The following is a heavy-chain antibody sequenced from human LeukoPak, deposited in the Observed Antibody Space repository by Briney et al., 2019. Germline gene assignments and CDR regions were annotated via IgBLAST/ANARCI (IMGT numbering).Heavy chain of an antibody. V-gene: IGHV1-18*01. CDR2: ISTYYGNT. Sequence: ASVKVSCKASGYTFTSYGISWVRQAPGQGLEWMGWISTYYGNTNYAQKLQGRVTMTTDTSTSTAYMELSSLRSEDTAVYYCARDQGPLTISSFDYWGQGTLVTVSS. J-gene: IGHJ4*02. CDR3: ARDQGPLTISSFDY. CDR1: GYTFTSYG. D-gene: IGHD3-3*01.